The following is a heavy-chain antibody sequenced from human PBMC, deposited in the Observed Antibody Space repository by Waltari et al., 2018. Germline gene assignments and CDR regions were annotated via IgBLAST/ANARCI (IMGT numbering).Heavy chain of an antibody. D-gene: IGHD2-15*01. V-gene: IGHV3-23*01. J-gene: IGHJ4*02. CDR3: AKDSQTRGYCSGGSCHYFDY. CDR2: ISGSGGST. CDR1: GFTFSSYA. Sequence: EVQLLESGGGLVQPGGSLRLSCAASGFTFSSYAMSWVRPAPGKGLEWVSAISGSGGSTYYADSVKGRFTISRDNSKNTLYLQMNSLRAEDTAVYYCAKDSQTRGYCSGGSCHYFDYWGQGTLVTVSS.